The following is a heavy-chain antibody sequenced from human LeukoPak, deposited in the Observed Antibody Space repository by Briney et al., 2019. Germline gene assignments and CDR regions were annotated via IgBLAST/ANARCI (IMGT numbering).Heavy chain of an antibody. J-gene: IGHJ3*01. CDR1: GFTVSSNY. D-gene: IGHD4-17*01. CDR3: ARDRGDYDAFDV. V-gene: IGHV3-53*01. CDR2: IYSGGST. Sequence: GGSLRLSCAASGFTVSSNYISWVRQAPGKGLEWVSVIYSGGSTYYADSVKGRFTISRDNSKNTLYLQMNSLRAEDTAVYYCARDRGDYDAFDVWGQGTMVTVSS.